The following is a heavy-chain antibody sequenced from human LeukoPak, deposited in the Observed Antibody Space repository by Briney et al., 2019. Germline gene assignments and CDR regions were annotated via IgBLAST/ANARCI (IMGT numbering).Heavy chain of an antibody. D-gene: IGHD3-16*02. CDR3: ARGGTRSNSRIRYDYVWGSYQPGYFDL. J-gene: IGHJ2*01. CDR1: GGSVNGYY. CDR2: INHSGST. V-gene: IGHV4-34*01. Sequence: SETLSLTCTVSGGSVNGYYWNWIRQPPGKGLEWIGEINHSGSTNYNPSLKSRVAISVDTSKNQFSLKLSSVTAADTAVYYCARGGTRSNSRIRYDYVWGSYQPGYFDLWGRGTLVTVSS.